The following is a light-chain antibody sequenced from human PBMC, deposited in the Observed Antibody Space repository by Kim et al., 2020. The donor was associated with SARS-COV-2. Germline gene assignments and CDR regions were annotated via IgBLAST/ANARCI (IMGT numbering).Light chain of an antibody. CDR1: QSINRI. J-gene: IGKJ2*02. CDR2: AAS. V-gene: IGKV1-39*01. CDR3: QQSFNSPCT. Sequence: DIQMTQSPASLSVSIGDRVIITCRASQSINRILNWYQHKPGTAPKLLISAASRLQSGVPSRFSGSGSGTDFTLAISSLQREDFAVYYCQQSFNSPCTFGQGTKLEI.